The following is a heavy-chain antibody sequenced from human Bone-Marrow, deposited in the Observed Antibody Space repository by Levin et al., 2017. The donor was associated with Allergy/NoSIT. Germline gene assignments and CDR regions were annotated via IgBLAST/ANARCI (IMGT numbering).Heavy chain of an antibody. CDR3: TTGIGLNYHESNDEAFDV. Sequence: GGSLRLSCAVSGFTFTDAWMSWVRQAPGRGLEWVAHIKSKNEGETKGYAAPVKGRFTISRDDPKKTLYLQMNSLKIEDTGVYFCTTGIGLNYHESNDEAFDVWGHGTSVTVSS. J-gene: IGHJ3*01. CDR2: IKSKNEGETK. D-gene: IGHD2-21*01. CDR1: GFTFTDAW. V-gene: IGHV3-15*01.